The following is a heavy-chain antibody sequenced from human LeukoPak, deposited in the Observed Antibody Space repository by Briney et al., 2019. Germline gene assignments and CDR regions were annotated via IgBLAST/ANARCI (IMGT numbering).Heavy chain of an antibody. J-gene: IGHJ4*02. CDR3: ARAVSSVVVIPF. Sequence: SETLSLTCAVSGGSVSSGRYYWSWIRQPPGKGLEWIGYISYSGSTNYNHSLKSRVTISVDTSKNQFSLKLSSVTAADTAVYYCARAVSSVVVIPFWGQGTLVTVSS. CDR1: GGSVSSGRYY. CDR2: ISYSGST. D-gene: IGHD3-22*01. V-gene: IGHV4-61*01.